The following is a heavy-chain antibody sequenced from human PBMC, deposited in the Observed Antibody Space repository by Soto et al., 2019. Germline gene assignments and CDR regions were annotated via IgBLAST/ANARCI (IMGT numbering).Heavy chain of an antibody. CDR1: GDIVSSYT. CDR2: IIPIIDRV. D-gene: IGHD6-19*01. Sequence: QVQLVQSGAEVKKPGSSVKVSCKASGDIVSSYTISWLRQAPRHGLEWMGGIIPIIDRVGYAEKYRGSVTITADKSTTTAYMELTDLRSDDTAVYYCAKWEGPQAVAGSLYYYGIDVWGQGTTVTVAS. CDR3: AKWEGPQAVAGSLYYYGIDV. V-gene: IGHV1-69*06. J-gene: IGHJ6*01.